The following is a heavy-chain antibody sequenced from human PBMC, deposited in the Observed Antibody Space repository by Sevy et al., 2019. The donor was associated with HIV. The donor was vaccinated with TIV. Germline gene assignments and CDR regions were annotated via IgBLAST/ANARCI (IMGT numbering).Heavy chain of an antibody. V-gene: IGHV3-48*03. J-gene: IGHJ5*02. CDR1: GFTFSSYE. D-gene: IGHD4-17*01. Sequence: GGSLRLSCAASGFTFSSYEMNWVRQAPGKGLEWVSYISSSGSTIYYADSVKGRFTISRDNAKNSLYLQMNSLRAEDTAVYYCAGEIDGDYDQEAFDPWGQGTLVTVSS. CDR3: AGEIDGDYDQEAFDP. CDR2: ISSSGSTI.